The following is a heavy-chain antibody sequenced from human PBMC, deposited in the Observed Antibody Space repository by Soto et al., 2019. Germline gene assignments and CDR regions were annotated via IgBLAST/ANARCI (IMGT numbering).Heavy chain of an antibody. V-gene: IGHV4-39*01. J-gene: IGHJ5*02. CDR3: ARQRGDYSNYGWFDP. D-gene: IGHD4-4*01. Sequence: SETLSLTCTVSGGSISSSSYYWGWIRQPPGKGLEWIGSIYYSGSTYYNPSLKSRVTISVDTSKNQFSLKLSSVTAADTAVYYCARQRGDYSNYGWFDPWGQGTLVTVSS. CDR1: GGSISSSSYY. CDR2: IYYSGST.